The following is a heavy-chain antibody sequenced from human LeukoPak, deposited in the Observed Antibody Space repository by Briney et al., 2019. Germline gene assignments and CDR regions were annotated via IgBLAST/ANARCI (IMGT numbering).Heavy chain of an antibody. CDR2: IVPILGTT. V-gene: IGHV1-69*11. J-gene: IGHJ4*02. Sequence: GASVKVSCKASGGTFSSYAISWVRQAPGQGLEWMGRIVPILGTTNYAPNFQGRVTITTDESTSTAYMELSSLRPEDTAVYCCAKEGYSSSWGDSDFDYWGQGTLVTVSS. D-gene: IGHD6-13*01. CDR1: GGTFSSYA. CDR3: AKEGYSSSWGDSDFDY.